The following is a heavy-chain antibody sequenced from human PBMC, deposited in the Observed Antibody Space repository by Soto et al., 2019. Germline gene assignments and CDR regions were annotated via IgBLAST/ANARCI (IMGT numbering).Heavy chain of an antibody. CDR3: AKLAVAGHYYYGMDV. J-gene: IGHJ6*02. CDR1: GFTFDDYA. V-gene: IGHV3-9*01. CDR2: ISWNSGSI. D-gene: IGHD6-19*01. Sequence: EVQLVESGGGLVQPGRSLRLSCAASGFTFDDYAMHWVRQAPGKGLEWVSGISWNSGSIGYADSVKGRFTISRDNAKNSLYLQMNSLRAEDTALYYCAKLAVAGHYYYGMDVWGQGTTVTVSS.